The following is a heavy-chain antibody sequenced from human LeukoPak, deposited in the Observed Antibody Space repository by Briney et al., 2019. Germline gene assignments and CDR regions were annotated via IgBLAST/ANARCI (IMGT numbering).Heavy chain of an antibody. CDR3: GEGH. J-gene: IGHJ4*02. V-gene: IGHV3-13*01. Sequence: PGGSLRLSCAASGFTFSSYDMHWVRQATGKGLEWVSAIGTAGDTYYPGSVKGRFTISRDNSKSVLYMQLNNLRLEDTAVYYCGEGHWGRGTLVTVSS. CDR2: IGTAGDT. CDR1: GFTFSSYD.